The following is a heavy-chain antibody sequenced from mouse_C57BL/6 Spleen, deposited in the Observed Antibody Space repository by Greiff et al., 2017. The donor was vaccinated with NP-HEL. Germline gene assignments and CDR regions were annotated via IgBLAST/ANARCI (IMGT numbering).Heavy chain of an antibody. Sequence: VQLQQSVAELVRPGASVKLSCTASGFNIKNTSMHWVKQRPEQGLEWIGRIDPANGNTKYAPKFKGKATITADTSSNTAYMQLSSLTSEDTAIYYCASHYGSDAMDYWGQGTSVTVSS. CDR3: ASHYGSDAMDY. CDR2: IDPANGNT. D-gene: IGHD1-1*01. J-gene: IGHJ4*01. V-gene: IGHV14-3*01. CDR1: GFNIKNTS.